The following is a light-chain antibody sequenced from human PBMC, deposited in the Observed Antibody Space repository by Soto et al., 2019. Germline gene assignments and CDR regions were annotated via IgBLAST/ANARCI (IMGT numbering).Light chain of an antibody. CDR2: EVA. Sequence: QSALTQPASVSGSPGQSIAISCTGTRSDVGAYNYVSWYQQHPGKAPKLMISEVANRPSGVSDRFSGSKSGNTASLTISGLQAEDEADYSCSSFTSRFTFVLGTGTKVTVL. V-gene: IGLV2-14*01. CDR3: SSFTSRFTFV. J-gene: IGLJ1*01. CDR1: RSDVGAYNY.